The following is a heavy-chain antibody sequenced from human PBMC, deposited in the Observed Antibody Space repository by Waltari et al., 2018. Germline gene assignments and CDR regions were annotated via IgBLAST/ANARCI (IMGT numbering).Heavy chain of an antibody. CDR1: GFPVSLYN. V-gene: IGHV3-21*01. CDR2: ISASSTYI. J-gene: IGHJ4*02. D-gene: IGHD6-6*01. Sequence: EVQLVESGGGLVKPGGSLRLSGAASGFPVSLYNMNWVRQAPGNGLEWVSSISASSTYIYYADSMKGRFTISRDNAKNSLYLQMNSLRAEDTAVYYCASGYSSSSLDYWGQGTLVTVSS. CDR3: ASGYSSSSLDY.